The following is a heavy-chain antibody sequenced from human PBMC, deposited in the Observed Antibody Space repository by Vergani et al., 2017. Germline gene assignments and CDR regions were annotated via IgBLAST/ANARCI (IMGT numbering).Heavy chain of an antibody. CDR3: ARLYSNYYGMDV. CDR1: GFTFSSYD. J-gene: IGHJ6*02. V-gene: IGHV3-13*01. Sequence: EVQLVESGGGLVQPGGSLRLSCAASGFTFSSYDMHWVRQATGKGLEWVSAIGTAGDTYYPGSVKGRFTISRENAKNSLYLQKNSLRAGDTAVYYCARLYSNYYGMDVWGQGTTVTVSS. D-gene: IGHD4-11*01. CDR2: IGTAGDT.